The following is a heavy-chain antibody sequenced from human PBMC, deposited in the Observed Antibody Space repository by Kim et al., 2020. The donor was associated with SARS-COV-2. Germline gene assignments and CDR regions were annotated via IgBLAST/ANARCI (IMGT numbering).Heavy chain of an antibody. D-gene: IGHD2-2*01. J-gene: IGHJ5*02. V-gene: IGHV3-23*01. Sequence: GGSLRLSCAASGFTFSSYAMSWVRQAPGKGLEGVSAISGSGGSTYYADSVKGRFTISRDNSKNTLYLQMNSLRAEDTAVYYCAKGAYCSSTSCFPTFNWFDPWGQGTLVTVSS. CDR1: GFTFSSYA. CDR3: AKGAYCSSTSCFPTFNWFDP. CDR2: ISGSGGST.